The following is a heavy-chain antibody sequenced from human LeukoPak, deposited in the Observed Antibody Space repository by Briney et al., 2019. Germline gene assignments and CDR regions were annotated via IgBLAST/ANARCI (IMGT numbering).Heavy chain of an antibody. Sequence: ASVKVSCKASGYTFTSYGISWVRQAPGQGLEWMGWISAYNGNTNYAQKLQGRVTMTTDTSTSTAYMELSRLRSDDTALYYCARTLYIAAVPGGFDYWGQGTLVTVSS. D-gene: IGHD6-13*01. CDR3: ARTLYIAAVPGGFDY. V-gene: IGHV1-18*01. J-gene: IGHJ4*02. CDR2: ISAYNGNT. CDR1: GYTFTSYG.